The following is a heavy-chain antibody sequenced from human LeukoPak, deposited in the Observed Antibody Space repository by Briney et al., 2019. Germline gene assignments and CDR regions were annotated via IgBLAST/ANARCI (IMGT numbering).Heavy chain of an antibody. Sequence: SETLSLTCTVSGGSISSGGYYWGWIRQPPGKGLEWIGSIYYSGTTYYNPSLKSRVTISVDTSKNQFSLKVSSVTAADTAVYYCVRQNLLVATSNPTFDYWGQGTLVTVSS. J-gene: IGHJ4*02. D-gene: IGHD5-12*01. CDR3: VRQNLLVATSNPTFDY. V-gene: IGHV4-39*01. CDR2: IYYSGTT. CDR1: GGSISSGGYY.